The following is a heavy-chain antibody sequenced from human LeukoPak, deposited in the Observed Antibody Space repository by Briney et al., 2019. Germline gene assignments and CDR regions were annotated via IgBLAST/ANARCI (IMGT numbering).Heavy chain of an antibody. CDR2: INDYGDTT. CDR1: GFMFSSSA. D-gene: IGHD6-19*01. Sequence: GGSLRLSCSASGFMFSSSAMHWVRQAPGMGLEYVSGINDYGDTTHYGDSVRGRVTISRDDSKNTVYLQMSSVRAEDTALYYCVKDLSGWYSFESWGQGTLVTVSS. V-gene: IGHV3-64D*09. CDR3: VKDLSGWYSFES. J-gene: IGHJ4*02.